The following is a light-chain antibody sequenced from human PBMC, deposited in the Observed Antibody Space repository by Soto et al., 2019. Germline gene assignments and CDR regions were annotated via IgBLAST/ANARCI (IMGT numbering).Light chain of an antibody. Sequence: DIQMTQSPSSLSASVGDTVTITCRASQSISSYLNWCQQKPGKAPELLIFAASNLQSGVPSRFSGSGSGTDFTLTISSLQPDDFAVYYCQQYGDSRLTFGGGTKVDIK. CDR2: AAS. J-gene: IGKJ4*01. V-gene: IGKV1-39*01. CDR1: QSISSY. CDR3: QQYGDSRLT.